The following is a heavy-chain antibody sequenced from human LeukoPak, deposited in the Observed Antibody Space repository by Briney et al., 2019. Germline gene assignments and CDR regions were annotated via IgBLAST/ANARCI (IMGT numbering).Heavy chain of an antibody. V-gene: IGHV3-23*01. Sequence: PGGSLRLSCAASGFTFSSYAMSWVRQAPGKGLEWVSALTSSGDNTYYADSLKGRFTISRDNSKNTLYLQMNSLRAEDTAVYYCASKRGTYFDYWGQGTLVTVSS. CDR2: LTSSGDNT. J-gene: IGHJ4*02. CDR1: GFTFSSYA. CDR3: ASKRGTYFDY.